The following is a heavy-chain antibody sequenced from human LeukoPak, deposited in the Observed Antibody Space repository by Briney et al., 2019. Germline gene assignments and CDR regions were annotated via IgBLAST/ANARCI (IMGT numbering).Heavy chain of an antibody. J-gene: IGHJ4*02. CDR1: AFTFSSYG. CDR2: ISGSGPST. D-gene: IGHD3-22*01. V-gene: IGHV3-23*01. CDR3: AKGFTYYNISGLHY. Sequence: GGSLRLSCAASAFTFSSYGMNCVRQPPGKGLEWVSAISGSGPSTYYADSVKGRFTISRDNSKNTLYLQKNSLRAEDTAVYYCAKGFTYYNISGLHYWGQGTLVTVSS.